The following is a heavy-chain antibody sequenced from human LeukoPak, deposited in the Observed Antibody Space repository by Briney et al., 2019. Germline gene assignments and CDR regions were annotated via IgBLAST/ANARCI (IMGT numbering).Heavy chain of an antibody. CDR3: ARADYGGNPNNWFDP. CDR1: GGSISSGDYY. Sequence: SETLTLTCTVSGGSISSGDYYWSWLRQPPGKGLEWIGYIYYSGSTYYNPSLKSRVTISVDTSKNQFSLKLSSVTAADTAVYYCARADYGGNPNNWFDPWGQGTLVTVSS. D-gene: IGHD4-23*01. CDR2: IYYSGST. J-gene: IGHJ5*02. V-gene: IGHV4-30-4*01.